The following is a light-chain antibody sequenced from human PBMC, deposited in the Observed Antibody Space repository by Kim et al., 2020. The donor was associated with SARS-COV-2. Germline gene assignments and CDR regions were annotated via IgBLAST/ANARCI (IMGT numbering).Light chain of an antibody. CDR3: QQYYSSPVT. CDR2: GIS. CDR1: QRVSTNY. V-gene: IGKV3-20*01. J-gene: IGKJ5*01. Sequence: SPGERASLSCRASQRVSTNYFAWYQQRPGQAPRLLISGISRRATGIPDRFSGSGSGTDFTLTISRVEPEDFAVYYCQQYYSSPVTFGQGTRLEIK.